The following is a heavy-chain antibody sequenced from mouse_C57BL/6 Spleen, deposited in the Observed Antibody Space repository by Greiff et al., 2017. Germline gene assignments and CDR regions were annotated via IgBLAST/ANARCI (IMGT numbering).Heavy chain of an antibody. Sequence: VKLQQSGPELVKPGASVKISCKASGYAFSSSWMNWVKQRPGKGLEWIGRIYPGDGDTNYNGKFKGKATLTADKSSSTAYMQLSSLTSEDSAVYFCARGTMVTSYFDYWGQGTTLTVSS. D-gene: IGHD2-2*01. V-gene: IGHV1-82*01. J-gene: IGHJ2*01. CDR2: IYPGDGDT. CDR3: ARGTMVTSYFDY. CDR1: GYAFSSSW.